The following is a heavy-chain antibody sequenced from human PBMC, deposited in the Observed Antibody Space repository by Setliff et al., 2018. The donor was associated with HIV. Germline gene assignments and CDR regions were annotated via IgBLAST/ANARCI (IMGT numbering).Heavy chain of an antibody. Sequence: SETLSLTCAVYGGSFSGYYWSWIRQPPGKGLEWIGEINHSGSTNYNPSLKSRVTISVDTSKNQFSLKLSSVTAADTAVYYCARIQWLVPGGWFDPWGQGTLVTVSS. CDR1: GGSFSGYY. D-gene: IGHD6-19*01. CDR3: ARIQWLVPGGWFDP. V-gene: IGHV4-34*01. J-gene: IGHJ5*02. CDR2: INHSGST.